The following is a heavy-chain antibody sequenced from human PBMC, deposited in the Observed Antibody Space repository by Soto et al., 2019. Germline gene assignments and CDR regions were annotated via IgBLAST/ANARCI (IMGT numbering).Heavy chain of an antibody. CDR1: GFTFANAW. V-gene: IGHV3-15*01. J-gene: IGHJ4*02. CDR2: IKSKTDGGTT. Sequence: EVQLVESGGGLVNPGGSLRLSCAASGFTFANAWMSWVRQAPGKGLEWVGRIKSKTDGGTTDYAAPVTGRFTISRDDSKNTLSLQMNSLKTEDTAVYYCTTDAKYYVDDWGQGTLVTVSS. CDR3: TTDAKYYVDD.